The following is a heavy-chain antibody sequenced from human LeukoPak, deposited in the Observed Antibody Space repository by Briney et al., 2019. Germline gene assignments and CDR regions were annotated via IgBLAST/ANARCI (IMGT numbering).Heavy chain of an antibody. Sequence: SETLSLTCTVSGGSISSGDYYWSWIRQPPGKGLEWIGEINHSGSTNYNPSLKSRVTISVDTSKNQFSLKPSSVTAADTAVYYCARTRYYDFWSGYTPFDYWGQGTLVTVSS. CDR1: GGSISSGDYY. CDR2: INHSGST. D-gene: IGHD3-3*01. V-gene: IGHV4-39*07. J-gene: IGHJ4*02. CDR3: ARTRYYDFWSGYTPFDY.